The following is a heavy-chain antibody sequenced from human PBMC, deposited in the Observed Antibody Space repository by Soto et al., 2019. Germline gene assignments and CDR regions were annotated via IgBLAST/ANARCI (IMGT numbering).Heavy chain of an antibody. D-gene: IGHD2-15*01. Sequence: PGGSLRLSCAASGFTFSSYGMHWVRQAPGKGLEWVAVISYDGSNKYYADSVKGRFTISRDNSKNTLYLQMNSLRAEDTAVYYCAKDGVSAVVVAPTRSYYGMDVSGQGTTRTVS. CDR2: ISYDGSNK. J-gene: IGHJ6*02. V-gene: IGHV3-30*18. CDR1: GFTFSSYG. CDR3: AKDGVSAVVVAPTRSYYGMDV.